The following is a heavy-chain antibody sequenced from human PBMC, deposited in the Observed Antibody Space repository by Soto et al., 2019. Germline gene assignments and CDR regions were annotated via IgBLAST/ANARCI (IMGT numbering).Heavy chain of an antibody. CDR3: ATSNYGERD. V-gene: IGHV3-23*01. J-gene: IGHJ4*02. CDR1: GFTLSEYG. CDR2: VSGSGDST. D-gene: IGHD3-10*01. Sequence: ELQVLESGGCLVQPGGSVRLTCAASGFTLSEYGKSWVRQAPGKGLEWVSFVSGSGDSTYYTDSVKGRFTISRDSSKNTVCLQMNSLRAEDTAVYYCATSNYGERDWGQGTLVTVSS.